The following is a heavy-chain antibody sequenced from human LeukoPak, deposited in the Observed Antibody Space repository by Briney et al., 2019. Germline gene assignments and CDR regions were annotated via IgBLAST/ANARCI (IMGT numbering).Heavy chain of an antibody. Sequence: SETLSLTCTVSGGSISSYYWSWIRQPPGKGLEWIGYIYYSGSTNYNPSLKSRVTISVDTSKNQFSLKLSSVTAADTAVYYCARAPDIGWLRFPYYYYYMDVWGKGTTVTISS. D-gene: IGHD5-12*01. CDR2: IYYSGST. V-gene: IGHV4-59*01. CDR3: ARAPDIGWLRFPYYYYYMDV. J-gene: IGHJ6*03. CDR1: GGSISSYY.